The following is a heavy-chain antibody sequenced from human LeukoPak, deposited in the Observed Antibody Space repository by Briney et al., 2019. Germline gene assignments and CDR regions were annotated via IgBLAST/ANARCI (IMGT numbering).Heavy chain of an antibody. CDR3: ARHEIAAAGIDY. Sequence: KVSCKASGYTFTGYWIGWVRQMPGKGLEWMGIIYPGDSDTRYSPSFQGQVTISADKSISTAYLQWSSLKASDTAMYYCARHEIAAAGIDYWGQGTLVTVSS. CDR1: GYTFTGYW. J-gene: IGHJ4*02. CDR2: IYPGDSDT. V-gene: IGHV5-51*01. D-gene: IGHD6-13*01.